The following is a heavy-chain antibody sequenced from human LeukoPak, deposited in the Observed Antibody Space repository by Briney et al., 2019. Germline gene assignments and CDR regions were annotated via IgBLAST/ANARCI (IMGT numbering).Heavy chain of an antibody. CDR3: AALGYCSGGSCLLPDY. CDR1: GFTFSSYG. V-gene: IGHV3-30*03. Sequence: AGGSLRLSCAASGFTFSSYGMHWVRQAPGKGLEWVAVISYDGSNKYCADSVKGRFTISRDNSKNALYLQMNSLRAEDTAVYYCAALGYCSGGSCLLPDYWGQGTLVTVSS. D-gene: IGHD2-15*01. CDR2: ISYDGSNK. J-gene: IGHJ4*02.